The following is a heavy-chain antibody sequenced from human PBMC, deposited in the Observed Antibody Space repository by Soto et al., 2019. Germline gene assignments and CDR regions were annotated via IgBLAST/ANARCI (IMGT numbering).Heavy chain of an antibody. D-gene: IGHD2-21*02. CDR3: AREDDGGDSLDV. Sequence: SQPMCLTCTVSGGTIRSDYYHWTWIRQSPGKGLEWIGYIHHSGSILYNPSLKSRVTISVDTSKNQFSLHLTSVTAADTAVYFCAREDDGGDSLDVWGQGTTVTVSS. CDR2: IHHSGSI. CDR1: GGTIRSDYYH. V-gene: IGHV4-30-4*08. J-gene: IGHJ6*02.